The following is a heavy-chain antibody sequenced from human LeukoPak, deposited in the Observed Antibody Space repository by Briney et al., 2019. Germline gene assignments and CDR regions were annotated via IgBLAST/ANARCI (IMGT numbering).Heavy chain of an antibody. J-gene: IGHJ6*03. V-gene: IGHV1-18*01. CDR2: ISAYNGNT. CDR1: GYTFTSYG. Sequence: GASVKVSCTASGYTFTSYGISWVRQAPGQGLEWMGWISAYNGNTNYAQKLQGRVTMTTDTSTSTAYMELRGLRSDDTAVYYCARELYPYYYYYYYMDVWGKGTTVTVSS. CDR3: ARELYPYYYYYYYMDV.